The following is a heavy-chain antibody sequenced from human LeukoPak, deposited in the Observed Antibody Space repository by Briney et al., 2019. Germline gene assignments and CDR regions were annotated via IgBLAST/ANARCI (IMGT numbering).Heavy chain of an antibody. D-gene: IGHD6-19*01. J-gene: IGHJ4*02. CDR1: GYTFTSYA. CDR3: ATPLKAVAGPFDY. Sequence: ASVKVSCKASGYTFTSYAMHWVRRAPGQRLEWMGWINAGNGDTKYSQKFQGRVTIARDTSASTAYMELSSLRSEDTAVYYCATPLKAVAGPFDYWGQGILVTVSS. V-gene: IGHV1-3*01. CDR2: INAGNGDT.